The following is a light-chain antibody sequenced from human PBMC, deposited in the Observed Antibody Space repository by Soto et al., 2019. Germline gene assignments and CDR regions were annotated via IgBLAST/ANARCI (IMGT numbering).Light chain of an antibody. CDR1: QSIGTW. CDR3: QQYSDSSGA. J-gene: IGKJ1*01. CDR2: DAS. V-gene: IGKV1-5*01. Sequence: DIQVTQSPSTLSASVGDRVTITCGASQSIGTWLAWYQQKPGKAPKLLIFDASTLESWVPSRFSGSGSGTDFTLTISSLQPDDFATYYCQQYSDSSGAFGQGTRVEIK.